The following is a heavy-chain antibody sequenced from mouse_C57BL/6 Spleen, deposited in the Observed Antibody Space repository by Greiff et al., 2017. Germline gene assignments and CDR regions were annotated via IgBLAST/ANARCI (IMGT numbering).Heavy chain of an antibody. J-gene: IGHJ1*03. CDR1: GYTFTSYG. CDR3: ARRDWDAYWYFDV. V-gene: IGHV1-81*01. CDR2: IYPRSGNT. D-gene: IGHD4-1*01. Sequence: QVQLKQSGAELARPGASVKLSCKASGYTFTSYGISWVKQRTGQGLEWIGEIYPRSGNTYYNEKFKGKATLTADKSSSTAYMELRSLTSEDSAVYFCARRDWDAYWYFDVWGTGTTVTVSS.